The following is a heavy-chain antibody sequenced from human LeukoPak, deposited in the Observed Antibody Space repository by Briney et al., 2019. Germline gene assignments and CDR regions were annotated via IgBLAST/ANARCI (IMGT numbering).Heavy chain of an antibody. CDR3: ARPNCSGGSCYSGAYYYGMDV. CDR1: EFTFSSYG. V-gene: IGHV3-48*01. CDR2: ISSSSGTI. J-gene: IGHJ6*02. Sequence: GGSLRLSCAVSEFTFSSYGMNWVRQAPGKGLEWVSYISSSSGTIYYADSVKGRFTISRDNSKNTLYLQMNSLRAEDTAVYYCARPNCSGGSCYSGAYYYGMDVWGQGTTVTVSS. D-gene: IGHD2-15*01.